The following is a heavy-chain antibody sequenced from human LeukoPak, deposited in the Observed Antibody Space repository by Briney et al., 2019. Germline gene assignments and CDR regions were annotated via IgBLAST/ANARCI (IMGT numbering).Heavy chain of an antibody. J-gene: IGHJ6*02. CDR3: AKDMVPAAIFSGMDV. CDR2: ISWNSGSI. Sequence: GGSLRLSCAASGFTFDDYAVHWVRQAPGKGLEWVSGISWNSGSIGYADSVKGRFTISRDNAKNSLYLQMNSLRAEDTALYYCAKDMVPAAIFSGMDVWGQGTTVTVSS. D-gene: IGHD2-2*01. CDR1: GFTFDDYA. V-gene: IGHV3-9*01.